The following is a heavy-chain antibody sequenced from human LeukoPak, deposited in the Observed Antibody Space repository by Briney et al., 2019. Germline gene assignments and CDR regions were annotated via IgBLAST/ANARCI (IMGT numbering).Heavy chain of an antibody. CDR1: GYTFFSSD. CDR2: ISTSNGDT. J-gene: IGHJ5*02. V-gene: IGHV1-18*01. CDR3: ARDPYHRLGPPLDL. D-gene: IGHD1-14*01. Sequence: ASVKVSFKASGYTFFSSDITWVRQAPGQGLEWIGRISTSNGDTNYAAKLQGRVTMTTDTSTSTVYMELGSLTFDDTAVYFCARDPYHRLGPPLDLWGQGTLVTVSS.